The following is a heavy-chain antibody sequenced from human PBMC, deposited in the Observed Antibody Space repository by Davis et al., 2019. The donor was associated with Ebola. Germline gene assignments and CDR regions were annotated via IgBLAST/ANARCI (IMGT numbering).Heavy chain of an antibody. J-gene: IGHJ6*02. CDR2: IWYDGSNK. V-gene: IGHV3-33*01. CDR1: GFTFSSYG. D-gene: IGHD3-3*01. Sequence: PGGSLRLSCAASGFTFSSYGMHWVRQAPGKGLEWVAVIWYDGSNKYYADSVKGRFTISRDNSKNTLYLQMNSLRAEDTAVYYCARSDYDFWSGYYGYYGMDVWGQGTTVTVSS. CDR3: ARSDYDFWSGYYGYYGMDV.